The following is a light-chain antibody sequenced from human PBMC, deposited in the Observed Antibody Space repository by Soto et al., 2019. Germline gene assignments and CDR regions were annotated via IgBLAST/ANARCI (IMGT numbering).Light chain of an antibody. J-gene: IGKJ2*01. CDR1: QSVTSY. Sequence: EIVLTQSPATLSLSPGERATLSCRASQSVTSYLAWYQKKPGQAPRLLIYDASNRATGIPARFSGSGSGTDFTLTISNLEPEDFAVYYCQQRSNWPPLYTFGQGTKLEIK. CDR2: DAS. CDR3: QQRSNWPPLYT. V-gene: IGKV3-11*01.